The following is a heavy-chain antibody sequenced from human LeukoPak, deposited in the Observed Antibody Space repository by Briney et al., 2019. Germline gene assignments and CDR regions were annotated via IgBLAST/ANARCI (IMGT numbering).Heavy chain of an antibody. V-gene: IGHV4-34*01. D-gene: IGHD1-26*01. CDR3: ARCSEIQVGATTKGGY. J-gene: IGHJ4*02. Sequence: PSETLSLTCAAYGGSFSGYYWSWIRQPPGKGLEWIGEINHSGSTNYNPSLKSRVTISVDTSKNQFSLKLSSVTAADTAVYYCARCSEIQVGATTKGGYWGQGTLVTVSS. CDR2: INHSGST. CDR1: GGSFSGYY.